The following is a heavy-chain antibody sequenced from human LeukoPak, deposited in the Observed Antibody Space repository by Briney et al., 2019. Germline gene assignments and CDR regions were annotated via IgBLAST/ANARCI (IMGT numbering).Heavy chain of an antibody. D-gene: IGHD1-7*01. CDR3: ARVEDWNYWFDP. CDR2: INPNSGGT. CDR1: GYTFTVYY. J-gene: IGHJ5*02. Sequence: ASVKVSCKASGYTFTVYYMHWVRQAPGQGLERMGWINPNSGGTNYAQKFQGRVTMTRDTSISTAYMELSRLRSDDTAVYYCARVEDWNYWFDPWGQGTLVTVSS. V-gene: IGHV1-2*02.